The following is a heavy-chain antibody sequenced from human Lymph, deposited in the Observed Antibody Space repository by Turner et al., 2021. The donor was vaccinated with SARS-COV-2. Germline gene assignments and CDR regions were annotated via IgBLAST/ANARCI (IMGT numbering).Heavy chain of an antibody. CDR1: GFTFSTYS. J-gene: IGHJ4*02. CDR3: ARDIPTTADYFDY. Sequence: EVKLVESGGGLVKPGGSLRLSCAAPGFTFSTYSMNWVRQAPGKGLEWISSISSSSSYIYYADSVKGRFTISRDDAKNSLYLQMNSLSAEDTAVYYCARDIPTTADYFDYWGQGTLVTVSS. CDR2: ISSSSSYI. D-gene: IGHD4-17*01. V-gene: IGHV3-21*01.